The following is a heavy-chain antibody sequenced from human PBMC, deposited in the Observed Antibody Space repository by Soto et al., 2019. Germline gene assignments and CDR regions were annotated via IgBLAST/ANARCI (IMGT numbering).Heavy chain of an antibody. CDR2: IYYSGST. CDR1: GYSISSSNW. Sequence: QVQLQESGPGLVKPSDTLSLTCAVSGYSISSSNWWGWIRQPPGKGLEWIGYIYYSGSTYYNASLKSRVTMSVDTSKNQISLKMSSVTAVDTAVYYSARTLQDYGMDVWGQGTSVTVSS. J-gene: IGHJ6*02. CDR3: ARTLQDYGMDV. V-gene: IGHV4-28*01.